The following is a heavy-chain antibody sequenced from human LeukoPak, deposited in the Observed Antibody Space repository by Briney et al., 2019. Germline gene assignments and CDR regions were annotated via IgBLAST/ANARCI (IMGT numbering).Heavy chain of an antibody. CDR3: ATAVRLGELSPDY. CDR1: GYTLTELS. D-gene: IGHD3-16*02. CDR2: FDPEDGET. Sequence: ASVKVSCKVSGYTLTELSMHWVRQAPGKGLEWMGGFDPEDGETIYAQKFQGRVTMTEDTSTDTAYMELSSLRSEDPAVYYCATAVRLGELSPDYWGQGTLVTVSS. V-gene: IGHV1-24*01. J-gene: IGHJ4*02.